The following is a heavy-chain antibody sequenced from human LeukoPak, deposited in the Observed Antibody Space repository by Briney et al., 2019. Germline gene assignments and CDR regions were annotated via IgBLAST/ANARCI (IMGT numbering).Heavy chain of an antibody. V-gene: IGHV4-59*01. J-gene: IGHJ4*02. CDR2: IYYSGST. D-gene: IGHD2-15*01. CDR3: ARDRLRLLDY. Sequence: PSETLSLTCTVSGGSISSYYWSWIRQPPGKGLEWIGYIYYSGSTNYNPSLKSRVTISVDTFKNQFSLKLSSVTAADTAVYYCARDRLRLLDYWGQGTLVTVSS. CDR1: GGSISSYY.